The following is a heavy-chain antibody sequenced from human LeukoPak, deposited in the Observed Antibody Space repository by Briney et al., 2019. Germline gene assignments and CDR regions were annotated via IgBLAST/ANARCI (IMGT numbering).Heavy chain of an antibody. J-gene: IGHJ4*02. CDR2: INHSGST. CDR3: ARGRRQQLVRHFDY. Sequence: SETLSLTCAVYGGSFSGYYWSWIRQPPGKGLEWIGEINHSGSTNYNPSLKSRVTISVDTSKNQLSLKLSSVTAADAAVYYCARGRRQQLVRHFDYWGQGTLVTVSS. CDR1: GGSFSGYY. V-gene: IGHV4-34*01. D-gene: IGHD6-13*01.